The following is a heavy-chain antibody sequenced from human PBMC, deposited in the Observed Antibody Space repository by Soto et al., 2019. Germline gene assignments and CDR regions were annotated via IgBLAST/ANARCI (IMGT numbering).Heavy chain of an antibody. J-gene: IGHJ4*02. V-gene: IGHV3-23*01. Sequence: CVSRRFSGGASGLSLTRTAISWSRLAPGKGLEWVSAISGSGGSTYYADSVKGRFTISRDNSKNTLYLQMNSLRAEDTAVYYCAKGSGHSSGWPDYFDYWGQGTLVTVSS. CDR3: AKGSGHSSGWPDYFDY. D-gene: IGHD6-19*01. CDR2: ISGSGGST. CDR1: GLSLTRTA.